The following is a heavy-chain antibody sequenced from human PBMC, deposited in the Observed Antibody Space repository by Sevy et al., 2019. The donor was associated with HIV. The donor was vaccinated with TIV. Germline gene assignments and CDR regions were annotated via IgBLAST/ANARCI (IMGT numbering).Heavy chain of an antibody. Sequence: SETLSLTCTVSGGSISSSSYYWGWIRQPPGKGLEWIGSIYYSGSTYYNPSLKSRVTISVDTSKNQFSPRLSSVTAADTAGYYCASLPAATGLGLNYYYYGMDVWGQGTTVTVSS. CDR2: IYYSGST. J-gene: IGHJ6*02. CDR1: GGSISSSSYY. D-gene: IGHD2-2*01. CDR3: ASLPAATGLGLNYYYYGMDV. V-gene: IGHV4-39*01.